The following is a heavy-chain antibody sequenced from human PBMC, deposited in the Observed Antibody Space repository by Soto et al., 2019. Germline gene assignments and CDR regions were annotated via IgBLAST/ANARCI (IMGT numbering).Heavy chain of an antibody. J-gene: IGHJ4*02. D-gene: IGHD5-12*01. V-gene: IGHV1-2*02. CDR3: AREGGYAKYFDY. CDR2: INPNSGGT. Sequence: ASVKVSCKASGYTFTGYYMHWVRQAPGQGLEWMGGINPNSGGTNYAQKFQGRVTMTRDTSISTAYMELSRLRSDDTAVYYCAREGGYAKYFDYWGQGTLVTVSS. CDR1: GYTFTGYY.